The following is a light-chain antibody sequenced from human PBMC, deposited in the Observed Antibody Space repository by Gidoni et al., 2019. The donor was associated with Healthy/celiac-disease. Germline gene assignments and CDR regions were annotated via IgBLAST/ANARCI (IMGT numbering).Light chain of an antibody. CDR2: DAS. J-gene: IGKJ2*01. CDR1: QSVSSY. Sequence: HTPATLSLSPGERATLSCRASQSVSSYLAWCQQKPGQAPRLLIYDASNRATGIPARFSGSGSGTDFTLTISSLEPEDFAVYYCQQRSNWSWTFGQGTKLEIK. CDR3: QQRSNWSWT. V-gene: IGKV3-11*01.